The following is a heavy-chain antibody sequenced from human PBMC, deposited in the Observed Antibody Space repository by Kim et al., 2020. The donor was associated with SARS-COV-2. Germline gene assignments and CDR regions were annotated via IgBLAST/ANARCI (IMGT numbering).Heavy chain of an antibody. D-gene: IGHD4-17*01. CDR1: GFTFDDYT. CDR2: ISWDGGST. V-gene: IGHV3-43*01. J-gene: IGHJ6*02. CDR3: AKDIGAGVTTVTTGWPYYYYGMDV. Sequence: GGSLRLSCAASGFTFDDYTMHWVRQAPGKGLEWVSLISWDGGSTYYADSVKGRFTISRDNSKNSLYLQMNSLRTEDTALYYCAKDIGAGVTTVTTGWPYYYYGMDVWGQGTTVTVSS.